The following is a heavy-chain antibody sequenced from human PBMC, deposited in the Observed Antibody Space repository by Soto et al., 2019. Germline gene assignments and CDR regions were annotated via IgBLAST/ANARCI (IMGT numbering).Heavy chain of an antibody. J-gene: IGHJ4*02. V-gene: IGHV1-18*01. CDR1: GYTFTNYG. CDR3: ARVGAYCVSTSCHDY. CDR2: ISAYNGNT. Sequence: QVQLVQSGAEVKKPGASVKVSCKASGYTFTNYGISWVRQAPGQGLEWMGWISAYNGNTDYAQKLQGRVTMTTATCTSTADMELRSLRSDDTGVYYCARVGAYCVSTSCHDYWGQGTLVTVSS. D-gene: IGHD2-2*01.